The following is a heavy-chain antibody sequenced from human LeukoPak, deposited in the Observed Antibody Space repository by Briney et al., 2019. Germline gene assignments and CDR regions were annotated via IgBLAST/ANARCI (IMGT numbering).Heavy chain of an antibody. D-gene: IGHD2-21*01. CDR2: IRQDGSET. V-gene: IGHV3-7*01. CDR1: GFIFSTYW. CDR3: VRGCGRASCPYFFDS. Sequence: GGSLRLSCAASGFIFSTYWMSWVRQAPGKGLERVATIRQDGSETHYVGSVRGRFTISRDNAKSSLYLQVNSLRAEDTAVYYCVRGCGRASCPYFFDSWGHGSLVTVSS. J-gene: IGHJ4*01.